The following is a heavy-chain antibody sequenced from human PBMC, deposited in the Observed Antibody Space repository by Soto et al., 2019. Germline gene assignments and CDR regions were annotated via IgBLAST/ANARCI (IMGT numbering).Heavy chain of an antibody. J-gene: IGHJ4*02. Sequence: GGSLRLSCAASGFTFSSYAMHWVRQAAGKGPEWVAVISYDGSTTYSADSVKGRFTISRADSKITLYLQRNSLRAEDTAVYDGARVAATSVLDYWGQEALVAVSS. CDR3: ARVAATSVLDY. V-gene: IGHV3-30-3*01. CDR1: GFTFSSYA. D-gene: IGHD2-15*01. CDR2: ISYDGSTT.